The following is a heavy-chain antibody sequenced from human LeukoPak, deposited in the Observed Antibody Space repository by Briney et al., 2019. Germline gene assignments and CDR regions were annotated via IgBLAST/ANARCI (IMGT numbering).Heavy chain of an antibody. J-gene: IGHJ4*02. CDR3: ARRPYRGRDY. CDR1: GGSISSSSYY. V-gene: IGHV4-39*07. D-gene: IGHD3-10*01. CDR2: INHSGST. Sequence: KSSETLSLTCTVSGGSISSSSYYWGWIRQPPGKGLEWIGEINHSGSTNYNPSLKSRVTISVDTSKNQFSLKLSSVTAADTAVYYCARRPYRGRDYWGQGTLVTVSS.